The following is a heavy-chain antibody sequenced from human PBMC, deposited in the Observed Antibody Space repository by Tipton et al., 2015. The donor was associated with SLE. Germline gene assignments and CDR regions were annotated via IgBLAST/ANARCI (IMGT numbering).Heavy chain of an antibody. J-gene: IGHJ4*02. V-gene: IGHV3-48*01. D-gene: IGHD3-22*01. CDR2: ISSSSSTI. CDR1: GFTFSSYS. Sequence: SLRLSCAASGFTFSSYSMNWVRQAPGKGLEWVSHISSSSSTIYYADSVKGRFTISRDNAKNSLYLQMNSLRAEDTAVYYCAGKYYYDSSCYSAFFDYWGRGTLVTVSS. CDR3: AGKYYYDSSCYSAFFDY.